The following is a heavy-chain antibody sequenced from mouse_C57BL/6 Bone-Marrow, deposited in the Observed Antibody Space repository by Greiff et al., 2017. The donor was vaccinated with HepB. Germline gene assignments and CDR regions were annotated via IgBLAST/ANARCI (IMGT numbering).Heavy chain of an antibody. CDR1: GYTFTSYG. CDR2: IYPRSGNT. D-gene: IGHD1-1*01. Sequence: QVQLKQSGAELARPGASVKLSCKASGYTFTSYGISWVKQRTGQGLEWIGEIYPRSGNTYYNEKFKGKATLTADKSSSTAYMELRSLTSEDSAVYFCASHYYGSSYGDYWGQGTTLTVSS. J-gene: IGHJ2*01. V-gene: IGHV1-81*01. CDR3: ASHYYGSSYGDY.